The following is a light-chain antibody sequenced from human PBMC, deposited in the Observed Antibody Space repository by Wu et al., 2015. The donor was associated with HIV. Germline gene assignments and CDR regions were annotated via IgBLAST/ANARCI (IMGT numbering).Light chain of an antibody. J-gene: IGKJ4*01. CDR1: QNIDSSF. CDR2: HAS. CDR3: QLYGDSPKHT. V-gene: IGKV3-20*01. Sequence: EIVLTQSPGTLSLSAGERATLSCRASQNIDSSFLAWYQQRPGQAPRLLIYHASTRATGIPDRFSGSGSGTDFTLTISRLEPEDSAVYFCQLYGDSPKHTFGGGTKVEIK.